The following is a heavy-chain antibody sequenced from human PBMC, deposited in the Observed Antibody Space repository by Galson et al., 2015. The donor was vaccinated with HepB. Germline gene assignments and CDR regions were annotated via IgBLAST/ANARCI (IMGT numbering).Heavy chain of an antibody. CDR2: INADGSEK. J-gene: IGHJ4*02. Sequence: SLRLSCAASGFTLRNYWMSWVRQAPGKGLEWVANINADGSEKYYVDSVRGRFTIARDNAENSVSLQVNSLRAEDTAVYYCARARRHSTPDPHHFDYWGQGSLVTVSS. CDR1: GFTLRNYW. V-gene: IGHV3-7*01. CDR3: ARARRHSTPDPHHFDY. D-gene: IGHD6-13*01.